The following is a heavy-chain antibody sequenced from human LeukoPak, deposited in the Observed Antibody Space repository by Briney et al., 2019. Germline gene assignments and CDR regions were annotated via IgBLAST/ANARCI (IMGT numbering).Heavy chain of an antibody. CDR1: GGSLRSYY. J-gene: IGHJ4*02. CDR2: IYYTGST. V-gene: IGHV4-59*01. CDR3: ARAKSLDY. Sequence: PSETLSITCTVSGGSLRSYYWSWIRQPPGKGLEWIGCIYYTGSTNYNPSLKSRVTISVDTSKNQFSLNLTSVTAADTAVYYCARAKSLDYWGQGTLVTVSS.